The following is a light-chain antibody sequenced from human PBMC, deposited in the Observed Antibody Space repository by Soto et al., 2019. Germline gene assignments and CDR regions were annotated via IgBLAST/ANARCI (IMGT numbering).Light chain of an antibody. Sequence: SYELTQPPSPSVSPGQTAKITCSGGALPKQYVHWYQQRPGQAPVVVIYKDTERPSGVPERFSGSTSGTTVTLTISGVQADAEAVYYCQSTGTSDAYVVFGGGTKVTVL. CDR2: KDT. J-gene: IGLJ2*01. CDR3: QSTGTSDAYVV. V-gene: IGLV3-25*02. CDR1: ALPKQY.